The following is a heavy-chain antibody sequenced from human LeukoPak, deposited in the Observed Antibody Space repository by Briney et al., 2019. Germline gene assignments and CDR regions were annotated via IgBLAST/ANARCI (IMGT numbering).Heavy chain of an antibody. CDR2: IYSGGST. J-gene: IGHJ4*02. CDR3: AKYLPMRGYCS. D-gene: IGHD2-15*01. CDR1: GFTVSSNY. Sequence: GGSLRLSCAASGFTVSSNYMSWVRQAPGKGLEWVSVIYSGGSTYYADSVKGRFTISRDNSKNTLYLQMNSLRAEDTAVYYCAKYLPMRGYCSWGQGTLVTVSS. V-gene: IGHV3-53*01.